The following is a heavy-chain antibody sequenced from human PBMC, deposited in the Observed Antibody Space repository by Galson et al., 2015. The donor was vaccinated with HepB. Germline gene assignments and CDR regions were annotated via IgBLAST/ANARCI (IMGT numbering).Heavy chain of an antibody. V-gene: IGHV2-5*01. Sequence: PALVKPTQTLTLTCTFSGFSLSTSGVGVGWIRQPPGKALEWLGIIYLNDDKRYSPSLKSRLTITKDTPKNQVVLTMTNMDPVDTATYYCAHRPRQQPSLGAYNWFDPWGQGTLVIVSS. CDR1: GFSLSTSGVG. CDR2: IYLNDDK. D-gene: IGHD6-13*01. CDR3: AHRPRQQPSLGAYNWFDP. J-gene: IGHJ5*02.